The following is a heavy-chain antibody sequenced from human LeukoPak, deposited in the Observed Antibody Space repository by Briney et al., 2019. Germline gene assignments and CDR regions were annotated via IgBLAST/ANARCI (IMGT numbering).Heavy chain of an antibody. V-gene: IGHV2-70*11. D-gene: IGHD4-23*01. CDR2: IDWDDEK. CDR3: ARVVRLSGNHFFDY. J-gene: IGHJ4*02. Sequence: RVSGPTLVNPTQTLTLTCTFSGFSLSTRKMCVSWIRQTPGKALEWLARIDWDDEKHYRTSLRTRLTVSKDTSKSQVVLTMTNMDPVDTATYYCARVVRLSGNHFFDYWGQGNLVTVSS. CDR1: GFSLSTRKMC.